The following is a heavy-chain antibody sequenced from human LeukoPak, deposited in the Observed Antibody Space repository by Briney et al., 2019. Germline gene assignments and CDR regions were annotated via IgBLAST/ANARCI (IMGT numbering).Heavy chain of an antibody. D-gene: IGHD5/OR15-5a*01. J-gene: IGHJ6*02. CDR2: ISGSGGST. V-gene: IGHV3-23*01. CDR1: GFTFSSYA. Sequence: PGGSLRLSCAASGFTFSSYAMSWVRQAPGKGLEWVSAISGSGGSTYYADSVKGRFTISRDNSKNTLYLQMNSLRAEDTAVYYCAKAMSYYYYYYGMDVRGQGTTVTVSS. CDR3: AKAMSYYYYYYGMDV.